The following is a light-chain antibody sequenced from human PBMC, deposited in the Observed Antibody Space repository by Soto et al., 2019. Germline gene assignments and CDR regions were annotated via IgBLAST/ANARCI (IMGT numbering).Light chain of an antibody. V-gene: IGKV1-39*01. CDR1: QTVTNS. CDR2: ATS. J-gene: IGKJ2*01. Sequence: DIQMTQSPSSLSASVGDRVTITCRASQTVTNSLNWYQQKPGKAPNLLIYATSSLQSGVPSRFSGSGSGTDFTLTISSLQPEDFATYYCQQSYSAPKTFGQGTNLEI. CDR3: QQSYSAPKT.